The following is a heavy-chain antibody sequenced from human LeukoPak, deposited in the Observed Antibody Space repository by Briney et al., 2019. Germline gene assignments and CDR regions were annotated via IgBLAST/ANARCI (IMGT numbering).Heavy chain of an antibody. V-gene: IGHV4-34*01. CDR2: INRSGST. CDR3: ARGPSRRLQDAFDI. J-gene: IGHJ3*02. Sequence: SETLSLTCALYGGSFSGDFWSWIRQPPGKGLEWIGEINRSGSTNYNPSLKSRVTISVDTSKNQFSLELSPVTAADTAVYYCARGPSRRLQDAFDIWGQGTMVTVSS. CDR1: GGSFSGDF.